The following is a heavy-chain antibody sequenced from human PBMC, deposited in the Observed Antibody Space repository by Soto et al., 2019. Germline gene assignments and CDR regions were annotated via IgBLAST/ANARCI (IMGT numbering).Heavy chain of an antibody. V-gene: IGHV1-69*13. CDR2: IIPFFGTA. CDR3: AESAPMGAGDKYYYDF. J-gene: IGHJ4*02. Sequence: ASVKVSCKASGGTFSTFGISWVRQAPGQGLEWMGGIIPFFGTARYSQKFEDRITITADESTNTVYMDLRSLTSEDTAIYYCAESAPMGAGDKYYYDFWGQGALVTVSS. CDR1: GGTFSTFG. D-gene: IGHD4-17*01.